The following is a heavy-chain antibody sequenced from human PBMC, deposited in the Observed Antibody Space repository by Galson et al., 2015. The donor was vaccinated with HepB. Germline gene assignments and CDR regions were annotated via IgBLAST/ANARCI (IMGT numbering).Heavy chain of an antibody. V-gene: IGHV4-59*01. J-gene: IGHJ5*02. CDR3: ARDHATYDFWSGYYTGPNWFDP. CDR1: GGSISSYY. CDR2: IYYSGST. D-gene: IGHD3-3*01. Sequence: ETLSLTCTVSGGSISSYYWTWIRQPPGKGLEWIRYIYYSGSTNYNPSLKSRVTISVDTSKNQFSLKLSSVTAADTAVYYCARDHATYDFWSGYYTGPNWFDPWGQGTLVTVSS.